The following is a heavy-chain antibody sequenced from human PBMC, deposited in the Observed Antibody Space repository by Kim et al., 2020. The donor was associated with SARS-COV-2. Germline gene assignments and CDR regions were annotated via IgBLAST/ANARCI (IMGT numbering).Heavy chain of an antibody. CDR2: MYPGDSDT. CDR1: GYSFTTYW. Sequence: GESLKISCQGFGYSFTTYWIGWVRQMPGKGLESVGIMYPGDSDTRYSPSFRGHVTISADKPIATAYLQWRSLKASDTAMYYCVRAPSGVSNPHYSDYWGQGTLVTVSS. V-gene: IGHV5-51*04. J-gene: IGHJ4*02. D-gene: IGHD2-8*01. CDR3: VRAPSGVSNPHYSDY.